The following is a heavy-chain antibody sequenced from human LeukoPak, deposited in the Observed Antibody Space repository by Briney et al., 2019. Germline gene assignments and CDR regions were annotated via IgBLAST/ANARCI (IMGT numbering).Heavy chain of an antibody. CDR2: ITSSSSHT. V-gene: IGHV3-21*01. CDR3: ARDPYNGNYGDSYYYYMDV. D-gene: IGHD1-26*01. J-gene: IGHJ6*03. Sequence: PGGSLRLSCAASGFTFSTYNMNWVRQAPGKGLEWVSSITSSSSHTFYADSVKGRFTISRDNAKNSLYLQMNSLRAEDTAIYYCARDPYNGNYGDSYYYYMDVWGKGTTVTISS. CDR1: GFTFSTYN.